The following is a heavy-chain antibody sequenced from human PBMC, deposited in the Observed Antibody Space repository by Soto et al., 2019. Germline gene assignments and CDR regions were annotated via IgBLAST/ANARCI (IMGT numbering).Heavy chain of an antibody. J-gene: IGHJ6*02. D-gene: IGHD5-18*01. V-gene: IGHV1-69*13. CDR1: GGTFSSYA. CDR2: IIPIFGTA. Sequence: GASVKVSCKASGGTFSSYAISWVRQAPGQGLEWMGGIIPIFGTANYAQKFQGRVTITADESTSTAYMELSSVRSEDTAVYYCARSAGLGTAMEARYYHGMDVWGQGTTVTVSS. CDR3: ARSAGLGTAMEARYYHGMDV.